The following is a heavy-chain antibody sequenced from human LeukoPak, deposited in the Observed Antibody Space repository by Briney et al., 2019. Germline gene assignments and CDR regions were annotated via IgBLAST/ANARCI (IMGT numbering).Heavy chain of an antibody. CDR1: GGSISSGGYY. CDR2: IYYSGTT. D-gene: IGHD5-24*01. Sequence: SQTLSLTCTVSGGSISSGGYYWTWIRQHPGKGLGWIAYIYYSGTTSYNPSLKSRVTISVDTSKNQFSLKLTSVTAADTAVYYCARDRGGYNRFDSWGQGTLVTVSS. V-gene: IGHV4-31*03. J-gene: IGHJ4*02. CDR3: ARDRGGYNRFDS.